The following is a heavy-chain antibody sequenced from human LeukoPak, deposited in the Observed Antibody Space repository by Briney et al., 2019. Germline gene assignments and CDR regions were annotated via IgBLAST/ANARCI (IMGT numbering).Heavy chain of an antibody. CDR3: ARHSLFCVGDRRSALGFFDF. J-gene: IGHJ5*01. CDR1: GYISSNYW. Sequence: GESLITCTNSSGYISSNYWIWGGRQMPGKGLEWMGTIDPSDSDTNYSPSFQGHVTISVDKSISTAYLQCSLKASDTAMYYCARHSLFCVGDRRSALGFFDFWGQGTLVTVSS. D-gene: IGHD2-21*02. V-gene: IGHV5-10-1*01. CDR2: IDPSDSDT.